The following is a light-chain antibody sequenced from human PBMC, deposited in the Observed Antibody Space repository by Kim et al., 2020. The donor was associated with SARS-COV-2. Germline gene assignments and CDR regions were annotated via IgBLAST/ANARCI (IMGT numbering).Light chain of an antibody. CDR3: QTWGTGIVV. CDR2: LNSDGSH. J-gene: IGLJ2*01. V-gene: IGLV4-69*01. CDR1: SGHSSYA. Sequence: QLVLTQSPSASASLGASVKLTCTLSSGHSSYAIAWHQQQPEKGPRYLMKLNSDGSHSKGDGIPDRFSGSSSGAERYLTISSLQSEDEADYYCQTWGTGIVVFGAGTQVTVL.